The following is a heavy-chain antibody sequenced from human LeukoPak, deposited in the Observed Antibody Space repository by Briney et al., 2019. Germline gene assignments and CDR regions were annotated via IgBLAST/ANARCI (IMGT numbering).Heavy chain of an antibody. CDR1: GGSVSSSYYY. CDR3: ARRRGSGWSPFDY. D-gene: IGHD6-19*01. V-gene: IGHV4-39*01. J-gene: IGHJ4*02. Sequence: SETLSLTCTVSGGSVSSSYYYWGRIPPPPGQGLEWIVQIHQSASTYSNPSRKSRVIISEDTSKNQFSLNPSSVTAADTAVHFCARRRGSGWSPFDYWGQGTLVTVSS. CDR2: IHQSAST.